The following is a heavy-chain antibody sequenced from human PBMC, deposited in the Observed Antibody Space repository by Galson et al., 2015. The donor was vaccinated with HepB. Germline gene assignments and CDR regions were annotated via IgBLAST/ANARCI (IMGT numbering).Heavy chain of an antibody. CDR1: GFTFSSFY. Sequence: SLRLSCAASGFTFSSFYMIWVRQAPGKGLEWVATIKQDGSDTYYVGSVKGRFTISRDNAKNSLYLQMTSLRVEDTAVYYCAKFTIPYYDILTGNNRPGGIDHWGQGTLVTVSA. D-gene: IGHD3-9*01. CDR2: IKQDGSDT. J-gene: IGHJ4*02. V-gene: IGHV3-7*01. CDR3: AKFTIPYYDILTGNNRPGGIDH.